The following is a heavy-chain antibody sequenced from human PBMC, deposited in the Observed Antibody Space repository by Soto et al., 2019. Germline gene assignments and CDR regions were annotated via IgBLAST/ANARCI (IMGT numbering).Heavy chain of an antibody. D-gene: IGHD1-1*01. Sequence: QVQLVESGGGVVQPGRSLRLSCAASGFTFSSYGMHWVRQAPGKGLEWVAVISYEGSNKYYADSVKGRFTISRDNSKNTLYLQMNSLRAEDTAVDYCAKDQTVNWNHGPFDYWGQGTLVTVSS. CDR3: AKDQTVNWNHGPFDY. V-gene: IGHV3-30*18. CDR1: GFTFSSYG. CDR2: ISYEGSNK. J-gene: IGHJ4*02.